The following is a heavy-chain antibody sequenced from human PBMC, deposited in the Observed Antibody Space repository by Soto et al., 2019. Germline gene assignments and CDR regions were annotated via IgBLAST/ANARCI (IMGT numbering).Heavy chain of an antibody. Sequence: SVTLSLTCTVAGGSISSYCWSWIRQPPGKGLEWIGYIYYSGSTNYNPSLKSRVTISVDTSKNQFSLKLSSVTAADTAVYYCARAISGYDQFDYWGQGTLVTVSS. CDR1: GGSISSYC. D-gene: IGHD5-12*01. CDR3: ARAISGYDQFDY. CDR2: IYYSGST. J-gene: IGHJ4*02. V-gene: IGHV4-59*01.